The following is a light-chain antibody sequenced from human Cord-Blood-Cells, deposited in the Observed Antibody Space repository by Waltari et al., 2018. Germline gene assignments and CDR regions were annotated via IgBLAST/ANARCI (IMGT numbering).Light chain of an antibody. J-gene: IGLJ3*02. CDR1: SSNVGRNY. Sequence: QSVLTQPPSASGTPGPRVTISRSGSSSNVGRNYLYWYQQLPGTAPKLLSYRNNQRPSGVPDRFSGSKSGTSASLAISGLRSEDEADYYCAAWDDSLSGPVFGGGTKLTVL. CDR3: AAWDDSLSGPV. V-gene: IGLV1-47*01. CDR2: RNN.